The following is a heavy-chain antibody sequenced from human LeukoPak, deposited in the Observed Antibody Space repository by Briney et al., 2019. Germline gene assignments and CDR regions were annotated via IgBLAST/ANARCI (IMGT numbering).Heavy chain of an antibody. Sequence: GSLRLSCSASGFTFSTYPMHWVRQAPGKALEWVSSLSGSGRLIWYAGSVKGRFTISRDNAANSLFLQMNSLRVEDTAVYYCARDLQTGLAFDAWGQGTVVAVSS. V-gene: IGHV3-21*06. CDR2: LSGSGRLI. J-gene: IGHJ3*01. D-gene: IGHD7-27*01. CDR1: GFTFSTYP. CDR3: ARDLQTGLAFDA.